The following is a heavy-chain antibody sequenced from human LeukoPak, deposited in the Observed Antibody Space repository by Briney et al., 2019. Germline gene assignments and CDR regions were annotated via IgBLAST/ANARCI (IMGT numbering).Heavy chain of an antibody. Sequence: GGSLRLSCAASGSSVSRNEMSWVRQAPGKGLEWVSSISSSSSDIYYADSVKGRFTISRDNAKNSLYLQMNSLRAEDTAVYYCARGEVRGRYFDWLSGAGFYWGQGTQVTVSS. CDR1: GSSVSRNE. V-gene: IGHV3-21*01. CDR3: ARGEVRGRYFDWLSGAGFY. J-gene: IGHJ4*02. D-gene: IGHD3-9*01. CDR2: ISSSSSDI.